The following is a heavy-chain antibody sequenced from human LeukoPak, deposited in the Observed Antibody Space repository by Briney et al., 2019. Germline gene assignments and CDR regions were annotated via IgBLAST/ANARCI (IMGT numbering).Heavy chain of an antibody. D-gene: IGHD3-22*01. V-gene: IGHV3-48*01. Sequence: GGSLRLSCTAAGFTFSSYSMNWVRQAPGKGLEWVSYISSSSSTMYYADSVKGRFSISRNNAKKSLYLQMNSLRAEDTAVYYCARDHHRRLYDSQARDTFDIWGQGTMVTVSS. CDR3: ARDHHRRLYDSQARDTFDI. J-gene: IGHJ3*02. CDR2: ISSSSSTM. CDR1: GFTFSSYS.